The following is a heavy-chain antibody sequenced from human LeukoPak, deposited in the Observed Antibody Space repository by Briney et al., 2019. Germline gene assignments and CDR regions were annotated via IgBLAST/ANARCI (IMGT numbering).Heavy chain of an antibody. CDR2: ISGSGGST. CDR3: AKSLIQLPYYFDY. D-gene: IGHD5-18*01. Sequence: GGSLRLSCAASGFTFSSYAMSWVRLAPGKGLEWVSAISGSGGSTYYADSVKGRFTISRDNSKNTLYLQMNSLRAEDTAVYYCAKSLIQLPYYFDYWGQGTLVTVSS. CDR1: GFTFSSYA. V-gene: IGHV3-23*01. J-gene: IGHJ4*02.